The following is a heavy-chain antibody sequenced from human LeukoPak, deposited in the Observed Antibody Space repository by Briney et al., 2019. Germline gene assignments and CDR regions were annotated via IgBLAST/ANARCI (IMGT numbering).Heavy chain of an antibody. J-gene: IGHJ6*03. CDR3: AFSSYYLQGNYYYMDV. V-gene: IGHV1-8*01. CDR2: MNPNSGNT. CDR1: GYTFTSYD. Sequence: GASAKVSCKASGYTFTSYDINWVRQATGQGLEWMGWMNPNSGNTGYAQKFQGRVTMTRNTSISTAYMELSSLRSEDTAVYYCAFSSYYLQGNYYYMDVWGKGTTVTVSS. D-gene: IGHD1-26*01.